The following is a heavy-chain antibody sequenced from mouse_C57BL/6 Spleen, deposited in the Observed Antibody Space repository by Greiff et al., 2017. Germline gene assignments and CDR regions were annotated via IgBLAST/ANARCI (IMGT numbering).Heavy chain of an antibody. D-gene: IGHD1-1*01. V-gene: IGHV5-16*01. Sequence: EVKLVESEGGLVQPGSSMKLSCTASGFTFSDYYMAWVRQVPEKGLEWVANINYDGSSTYYLDSLKSRFIISRDNAKNILYLQMSSLKSEDTATYYGARDKSSYWYFDVWGTGTAVTVSS. CDR1: GFTFSDYY. J-gene: IGHJ1*03. CDR2: INYDGSST. CDR3: ARDKSSYWYFDV.